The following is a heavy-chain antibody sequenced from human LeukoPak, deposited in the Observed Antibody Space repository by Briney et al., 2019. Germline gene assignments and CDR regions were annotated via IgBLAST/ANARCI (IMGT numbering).Heavy chain of an antibody. CDR2: ISGSGGST. V-gene: IGHV3-23*01. Sequence: GGSLRLSCAASGFTFSSYAMSWVRQAPGKGLEWVSAISGSGGSTYYADSVKGRFTVSRDNSKNTLYLQMNSLRAEDTAVYYCAKDKGRITIAAPKVAFDIWGQGTMVTVSS. J-gene: IGHJ3*02. CDR3: AKDKGRITIAAPKVAFDI. CDR1: GFTFSSYA. D-gene: IGHD6-6*01.